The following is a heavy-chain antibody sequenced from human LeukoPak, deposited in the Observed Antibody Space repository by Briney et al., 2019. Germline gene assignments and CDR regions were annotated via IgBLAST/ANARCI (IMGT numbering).Heavy chain of an antibody. CDR1: GYTFTGYY. J-gene: IGHJ4*02. CDR2: NNPNSGGT. Sequence: ASVKLSCNCSGYTFTGYYMHWVRHAPAQGLEWMGWNNPNSGGTNYAQEFQVRVTITRDTDISAAYMELSRLRSNDPAVYYCACGSCVWGLFDYCGQGTQFTVSS. V-gene: IGHV1-2*02. CDR3: ACGSCVWGLFDY. D-gene: IGHD2-15*01.